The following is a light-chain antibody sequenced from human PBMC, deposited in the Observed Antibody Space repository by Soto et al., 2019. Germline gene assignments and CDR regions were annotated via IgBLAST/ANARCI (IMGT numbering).Light chain of an antibody. CDR2: GAS. V-gene: IGKV3-15*01. J-gene: IGKJ5*01. CDR3: QQYKDWFSIT. Sequence: EIVMTQSPATLSVSPGETVTLSCRASQSVRTNSAWYQQRPGQAPRLLIYGASTRATGIPARFSGSGSGTEFTLTISSLQSEDFAVYYCQQYKDWFSITFGQGTRLEIK. CDR1: QSVRTN.